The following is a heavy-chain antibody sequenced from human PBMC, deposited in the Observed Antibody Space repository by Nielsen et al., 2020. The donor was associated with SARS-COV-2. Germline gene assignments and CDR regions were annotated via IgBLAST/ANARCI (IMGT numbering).Heavy chain of an antibody. CDR3: AKVSSSWYSYYYGMDV. CDR2: IYSGGSST. Sequence: GESLKISCAASGFTFSSYAMSWVRQAPGKGLEWVSVIYSGGSSTYYADSVKGRFTISRDNSKNTLYLQMNSLRAEDTAVYYCAKVSSSWYSYYYGMDVWGQGTTVTVSS. J-gene: IGHJ6*02. D-gene: IGHD6-13*01. V-gene: IGHV3-23*03. CDR1: GFTFSSYA.